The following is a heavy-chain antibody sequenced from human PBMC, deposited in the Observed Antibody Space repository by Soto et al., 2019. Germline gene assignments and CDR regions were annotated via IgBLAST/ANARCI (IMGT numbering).Heavy chain of an antibody. Sequence: SETLSLTCAFYVVSFSGYYWSCIRHPPGKGLEWIGEINHSGSTNYNPSLKSRVTISVDTYKNQFSLKLSSVTAADTAVYYCARGPTVVVAVNRTLEYWGQGTLVTVSS. V-gene: IGHV4-34*01. J-gene: IGHJ4*02. CDR1: VVSFSGYY. CDR2: INHSGST. D-gene: IGHD2-15*01. CDR3: ARGPTVVVAVNRTLEY.